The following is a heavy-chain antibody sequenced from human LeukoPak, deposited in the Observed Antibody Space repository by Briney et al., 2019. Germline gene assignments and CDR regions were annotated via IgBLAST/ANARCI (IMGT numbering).Heavy chain of an antibody. CDR2: IDSGGTTT. V-gene: IGHV3-48*01. CDR3: ARDNYYDSSGSIY. J-gene: IGHJ4*02. CDR1: GFTYSNYW. Sequence: GGSLRLSCAASGFTYSNYWMSWVRQAPGKGLEYLSYIDSGGTTTYYADSVRGRFTISRDNSKNTLYLQMNSLRAEDTAVYYCARDNYYDSSGSIYWGQGTLVTVSS. D-gene: IGHD3-22*01.